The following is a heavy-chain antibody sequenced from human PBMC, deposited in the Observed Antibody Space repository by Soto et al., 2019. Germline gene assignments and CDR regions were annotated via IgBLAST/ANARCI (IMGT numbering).Heavy chain of an antibody. CDR3: ARVVVAAAGSRWFDP. J-gene: IGHJ5*02. V-gene: IGHV4-59*01. D-gene: IGHD6-13*01. CDR1: GGSISSYY. Sequence: SETLSLTCTVSGGSISSYYWSWIRQPPGKGLEWIGYIYYSGGTNYNPSLKSRVTISVDTSKNQFSLKLSSVTAADTAVYYCARVVVAAAGSRWFDPWGQGTLVTVSS. CDR2: IYYSGGT.